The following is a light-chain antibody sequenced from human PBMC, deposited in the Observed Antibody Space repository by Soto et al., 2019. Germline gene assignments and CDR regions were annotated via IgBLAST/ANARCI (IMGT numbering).Light chain of an antibody. CDR2: GAS. Sequence: EIVMTQSPATLSVSPGERASLSCRASQSVSNNLAWYQQKPGQAPRLLIYGASTRATGIPARFGGSGSGTEFTLTISSLQSEDFAVYYCQQYNNWPRTFGQGTKVEI. V-gene: IGKV3-15*01. J-gene: IGKJ1*01. CDR1: QSVSNN. CDR3: QQYNNWPRT.